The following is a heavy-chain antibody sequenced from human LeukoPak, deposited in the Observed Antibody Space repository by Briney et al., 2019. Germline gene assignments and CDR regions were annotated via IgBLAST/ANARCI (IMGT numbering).Heavy chain of an antibody. J-gene: IGHJ5*02. CDR1: GFTFSSYS. Sequence: GGSLRLSCAASGFTFSSYSMNWVRQAPGKGLEWVSSISSSGSYIYYADSVKGRFTISRDNAKNSLYLQMNSLRAEDTAVYYCARAQIIAAAGLNWFDPWGQGTLVTVSS. CDR2: ISSSGSYI. D-gene: IGHD6-13*01. V-gene: IGHV3-21*01. CDR3: ARAQIIAAAGLNWFDP.